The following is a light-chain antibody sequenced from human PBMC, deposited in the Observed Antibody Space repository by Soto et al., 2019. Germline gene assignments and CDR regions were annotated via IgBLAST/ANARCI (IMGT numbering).Light chain of an antibody. CDR1: SSDVGAYNY. CDR3: SSYTSSSTYV. Sequence: QSVLTQSASVSGSPGQSITISCTGTSSDVGAYNYVSWYQQHPGKAPKLMIYEVSNRPSGVSSRFSGSKSGNTASLTISGLQAEDEADYHCSSYTSSSTYVFGTGTKVTVL. CDR2: EVS. J-gene: IGLJ1*01. V-gene: IGLV2-14*01.